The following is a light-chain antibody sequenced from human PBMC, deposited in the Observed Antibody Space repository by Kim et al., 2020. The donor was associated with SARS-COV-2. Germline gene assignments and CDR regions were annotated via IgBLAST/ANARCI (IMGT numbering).Light chain of an antibody. V-gene: IGKV2-30*01. Sequence: PSSIYCRSRLSLIYRDGNIYLNWVHQRPGQYPRRLIYKVSNGDSGVPDRCSGSGSGTDFTLQISRVEAEDVGVYYCMQGTHWPFTFGPGTKVDIK. J-gene: IGKJ3*01. CDR3: MQGTHWPFT. CDR1: LSLIYRDGNIY. CDR2: KVS.